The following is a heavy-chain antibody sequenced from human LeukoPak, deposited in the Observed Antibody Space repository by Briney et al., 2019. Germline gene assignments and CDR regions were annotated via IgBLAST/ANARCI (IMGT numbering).Heavy chain of an antibody. CDR2: IIPIFGTA. J-gene: IGHJ6*03. Sequence: SVKVSCKASGGTFSSYAISWVRQAPGQGLEWMGGIIPIFGTANYAQKFQGRVTITADESTSTAYMELSSLRSEDTAVYYCARGFFGCSGGSCYSRAGYYYYYMDVWGKGTTVTVSS. CDR1: GGTFSSYA. V-gene: IGHV1-69*13. D-gene: IGHD2-15*01. CDR3: ARGFFGCSGGSCYSRAGYYYYYMDV.